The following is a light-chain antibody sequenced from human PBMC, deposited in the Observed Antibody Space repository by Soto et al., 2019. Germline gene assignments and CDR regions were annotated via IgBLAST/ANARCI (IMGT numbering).Light chain of an antibody. CDR2: DAS. V-gene: IGKV1-39*01. CDR1: QSITKW. CDR3: QQSYSTPRLT. J-gene: IGKJ4*01. Sequence: DIQMTQSPSTRSASVVDRVTITFRASQSITKWLAWHQQKPGKAPKLLIYDASSLEIGVPSRFSGSGSGTDFTLTISSLQPEDFATYYCQQSYSTPRLTFGGGTKVDIK.